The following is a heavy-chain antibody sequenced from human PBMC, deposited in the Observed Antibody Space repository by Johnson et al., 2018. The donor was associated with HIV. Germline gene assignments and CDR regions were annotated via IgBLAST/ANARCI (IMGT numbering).Heavy chain of an antibody. Sequence: QVQLVESGGVLVQPGGSLRLSCAASGFTFSSYAMHWVRQAPGKGLEWVAVISYDGSNKYYADSVQGRFTLSRENSKNTLFLQMSSLRAEDTAVYYCATITMIGGIWGQGTMVTVSS. D-gene: IGHD3-22*01. CDR2: ISYDGSNK. J-gene: IGHJ3*02. CDR1: GFTFSSYA. V-gene: IGHV3-30*04. CDR3: ATITMIGGI.